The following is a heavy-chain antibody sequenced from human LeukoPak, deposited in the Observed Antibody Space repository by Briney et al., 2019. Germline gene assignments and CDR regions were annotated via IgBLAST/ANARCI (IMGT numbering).Heavy chain of an antibody. CDR1: GGSISSYY. CDR2: IYTSGST. CDR3: AREKVGVVPAAYYFDY. J-gene: IGHJ4*02. D-gene: IGHD2-2*01. V-gene: IGHV4-4*07. Sequence: SETLSLTCTVSGGSISSYYWSWIRQPAGKGLEWIGRIYTSGSTNYNPSLKGRVTMSVDTSKNQFSLKLSSVTAADTAVYYCAREKVGVVPAAYYFDYWGQGTLVTVSS.